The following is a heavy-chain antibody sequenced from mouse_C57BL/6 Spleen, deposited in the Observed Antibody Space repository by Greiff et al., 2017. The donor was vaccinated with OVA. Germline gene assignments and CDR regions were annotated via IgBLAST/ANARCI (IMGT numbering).Heavy chain of an antibody. Sequence: EVKLQESVAELVRPGASVKLSCTASGFNIKNTYMHWVKQRPEQGLEWIGRLDPANSNTKYDTKFQGKATITADTSSNTAYLQLSSLTSEDTDIYYCARGYGDDVAYWGQGTLVTVSA. V-gene: IGHV14-3*01. CDR3: ARGYGDDVAY. CDR2: LDPANSNT. CDR1: GFNIKNTY. J-gene: IGHJ3*01. D-gene: IGHD2-2*01.